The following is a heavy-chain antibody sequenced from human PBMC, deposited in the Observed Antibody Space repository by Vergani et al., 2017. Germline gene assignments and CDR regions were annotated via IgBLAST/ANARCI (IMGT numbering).Heavy chain of an antibody. J-gene: IGHJ6*03. D-gene: IGHD1-26*01. CDR3: ARKIVGAPYYMDV. V-gene: IGHV4-59*01. CDR2: IYYRGST. Sequence: QVQLQESGPGLVKPSETLSLTCTVPGGSISSYYWSWIRQPPGKGLEWIGYIYYRGSTNSNPSLKSRVTITVYTSKNQFSLKLSSVTAADTAVYYCARKIVGAPYYMDVWGKGTTVTVSS. CDR1: GGSISSYY.